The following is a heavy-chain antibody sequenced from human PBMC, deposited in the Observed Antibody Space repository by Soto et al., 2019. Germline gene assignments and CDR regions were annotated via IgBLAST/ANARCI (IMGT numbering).Heavy chain of an antibody. CDR1: GFPFSSYG. D-gene: IGHD2-2*01. V-gene: IGHV3-33*01. J-gene: IGHJ6*02. CDR2: IWYDGSNK. CDR3: ARVLVPAAMPEYYYYYGMDV. Sequence: GGSLRLSCAASGFPFSSYGMHWVRQAPGKGLEWVAVIWYDGSNKYYADSVKGRFTISRDNSKNTLYLQMNSLRAEDTAVYYCARVLVPAAMPEYYYYYGMDVWGQGTTVTVSS.